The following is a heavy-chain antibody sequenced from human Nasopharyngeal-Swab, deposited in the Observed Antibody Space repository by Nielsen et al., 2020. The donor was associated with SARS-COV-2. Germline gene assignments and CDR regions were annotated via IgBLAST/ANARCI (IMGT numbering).Heavy chain of an antibody. CDR3: ARLVGPTMIVVVISPDWYFDL. J-gene: IGHJ2*01. D-gene: IGHD3-22*01. CDR1: GGSFSGYY. CDR2: INHSGST. V-gene: IGHV4-34*01. Sequence: SETLSLTCAVYGGSFSGYYWSWIRQPPGKGLEWIGEINHSGSTNYNPSLKSRVTISVDTSKNQFSLKLSSVTAADTAVYYCARLVGPTMIVVVISPDWYFDLWGRGTLVTVSS.